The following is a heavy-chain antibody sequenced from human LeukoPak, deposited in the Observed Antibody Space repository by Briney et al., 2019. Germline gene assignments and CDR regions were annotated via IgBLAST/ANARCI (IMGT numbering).Heavy chain of an antibody. Sequence: GSLRLSCAASGFTFDDYTMHWVRQTPEKGLEWVSLINWDGDSTYYADSVKGRFTISRDNGKNSLYLQMNNLRTEDTALYYCAKDGTTDYDSSGSPYWYFDLWGRGTLVTVSS. CDR1: GFTFDDYT. CDR2: INWDGDST. V-gene: IGHV3-43*01. J-gene: IGHJ2*01. D-gene: IGHD3-22*01. CDR3: AKDGTTDYDSSGSPYWYFDL.